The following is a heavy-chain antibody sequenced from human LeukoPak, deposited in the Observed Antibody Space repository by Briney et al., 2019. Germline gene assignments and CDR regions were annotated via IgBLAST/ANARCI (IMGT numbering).Heavy chain of an antibody. J-gene: IGHJ4*02. D-gene: IGHD1-1*01. CDR2: IYHSGST. Sequence: ASGTLSLTCAVSGGSISSSNWWSWVRQPPGKGLEWIGEIYHSGSTNYNPSLKSRVTISVDKSKNQFSLKLSSVTAADTAVYYCARVSPRRTGVADYWGQGTLVTVSS. CDR1: GGSISSSNW. V-gene: IGHV4-4*02. CDR3: ARVSPRRTGVADY.